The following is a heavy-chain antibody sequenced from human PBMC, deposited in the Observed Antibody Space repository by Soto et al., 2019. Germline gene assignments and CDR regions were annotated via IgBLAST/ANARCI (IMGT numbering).Heavy chain of an antibody. Sequence: SETLSLTCTVSGGSISSSSYYWGWIRQPPGKGLEWIGSIYYSGSTYYNPSLKSRVTVSVDTSKNQFSLKLSSVTAADTAVYYCAREAARRYYGSGTPPGLDYWGQGTLVTVSS. CDR2: IYYSGST. CDR1: GGSISSSSYY. CDR3: AREAARRYYGSGTPPGLDY. J-gene: IGHJ4*02. V-gene: IGHV4-39*02. D-gene: IGHD3-10*01.